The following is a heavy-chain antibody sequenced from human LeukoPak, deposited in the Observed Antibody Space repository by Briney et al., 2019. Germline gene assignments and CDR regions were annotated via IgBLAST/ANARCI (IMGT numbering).Heavy chain of an antibody. CDR1: GGSISSYY. J-gene: IGHJ5*02. V-gene: IGHV4-59*01. Sequence: PSETLSLTCTVSGGSISSYYWSWIRQPPRKGLEWIGDIYYSGSTNYNPSLKSRVTISVDTSKNQFSLKLNSVNCADTPVYNSATARGAQFDPWGHGSLVTVSS. CDR3: ATARGAQFDP. CDR2: IYYSGST.